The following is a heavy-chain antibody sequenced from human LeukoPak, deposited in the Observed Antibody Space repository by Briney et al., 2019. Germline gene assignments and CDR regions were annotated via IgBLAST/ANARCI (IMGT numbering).Heavy chain of an antibody. CDR2: ISGSGGST. D-gene: IGHD1-26*01. Sequence: GGSLRLSCAASGFTFSSYAMSWVRQAPGKGLEWVSAISGSGGSTYYADSVKGRFTISRDNAKNSLYLQMNSLRAEDTAVYSCARCIVGACHYWGQGTLVTVSS. CDR1: GFTFSSYA. V-gene: IGHV3-23*01. J-gene: IGHJ4*02. CDR3: ARCIVGACHY.